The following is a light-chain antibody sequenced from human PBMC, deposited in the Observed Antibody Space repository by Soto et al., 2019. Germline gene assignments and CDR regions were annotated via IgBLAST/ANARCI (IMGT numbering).Light chain of an antibody. V-gene: IGLV2-11*01. CDR2: DVS. CDR1: SSDVGGYNY. CDR3: CSYAGSYTVV. Sequence: QSALTQPRSVSGSPGQSVPISCTGTSSDVGGYNYVSWYQQHPGKAPKLMIYDVSKRPSGVPDRFSGSKSGNTASLTISGLQAEDEADYYCCSYAGSYTVVFGGVTKVTVL. J-gene: IGLJ2*01.